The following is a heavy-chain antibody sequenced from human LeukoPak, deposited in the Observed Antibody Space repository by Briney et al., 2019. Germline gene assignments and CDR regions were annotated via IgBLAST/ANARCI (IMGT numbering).Heavy chain of an antibody. V-gene: IGHV3-9*01. D-gene: IGHD6-13*01. CDR1: GFTFDDYA. CDR2: ISWNSGSI. Sequence: GGSLRLSCAASGFTFDDYAMHWVRQAPGKGLEWVSGISWNSGSIGYADSVKGRFTISRDNAKNSLYLQMNSLRAEDTALYYCAEDSGPEYSSSLNWFDPWGQGTLVTVSS. J-gene: IGHJ5*02. CDR3: AEDSGPEYSSSLNWFDP.